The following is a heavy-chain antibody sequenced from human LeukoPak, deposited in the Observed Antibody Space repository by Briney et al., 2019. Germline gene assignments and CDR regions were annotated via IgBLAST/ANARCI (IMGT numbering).Heavy chain of an antibody. D-gene: IGHD6-13*01. Sequence: PGGSLRLSCAASGFTLSRYTMNWVRQAPGKGLKWVSVISGSGGSTYYADSVKGRFTISRDKSKNTLFLQINSLRAEDTAVYYCAKGSVAAVVTFIDFWGQGTLVTVSS. CDR2: ISGSGGST. V-gene: IGHV3-23*01. J-gene: IGHJ4*02. CDR3: AKGSVAAVVTFIDF. CDR1: GFTLSRYT.